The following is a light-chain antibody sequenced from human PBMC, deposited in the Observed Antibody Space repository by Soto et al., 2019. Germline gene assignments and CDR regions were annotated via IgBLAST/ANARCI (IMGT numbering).Light chain of an antibody. CDR1: QSISSW. CDR3: QRYNSYSGT. Sequence: DIQMTQSPSTLSASVGDRVTITCRASQSISSWLALYQQKPGKAPKLLTYDASSLESGVQSRFHGSGSGTEFTLTISSLQPDEFATYYCQRYNSYSGTFGQGTKVEIK. J-gene: IGKJ1*01. CDR2: DAS. V-gene: IGKV1-5*01.